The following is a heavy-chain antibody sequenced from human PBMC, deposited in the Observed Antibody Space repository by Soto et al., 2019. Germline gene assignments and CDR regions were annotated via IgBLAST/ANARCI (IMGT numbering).Heavy chain of an antibody. CDR2: ITPIYPTT. CDR1: GGTFYTYT. J-gene: IGHJ4*02. Sequence: SVKVSCKASGGTFYTYTFSWVRQAPGQGLEWMGSITPIYPTTNYAEKFQGRLTVTADGSTNTAYMELNSLTSDDTAVYYCARIPRYSFPTSDDLDSWGQGTLVTV. V-gene: IGHV1-69*13. CDR3: ARIPRYSFPTSDDLDS. D-gene: IGHD5-18*01.